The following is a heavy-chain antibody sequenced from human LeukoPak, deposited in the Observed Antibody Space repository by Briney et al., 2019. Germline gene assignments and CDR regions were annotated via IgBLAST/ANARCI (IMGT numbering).Heavy chain of an antibody. CDR3: ARTPIAAAGYFDY. CDR2: IYYSGST. J-gene: IGHJ4*02. Sequence: SETLSLTCAVYGGSFSGYYWSWIRQPPGKGLEWIGYIYYSGSTYYNPSLKSRVTISVDTSKNQFSLKLSSVTAADTAVYYCARTPIAAAGYFDYWGQGTLVTVSS. V-gene: IGHV4-34*09. CDR1: GGSFSGYY. D-gene: IGHD6-13*01.